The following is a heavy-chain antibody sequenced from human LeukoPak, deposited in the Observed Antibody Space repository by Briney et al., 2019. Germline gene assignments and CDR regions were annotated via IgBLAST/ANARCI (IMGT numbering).Heavy chain of an antibody. Sequence: SDTLSLTCGVSGYSISSGSWWGWIRQPPGKGVEWIGYIYYSGDIYYNPSLKSRVTMSVDTSKNQFSLKLSSVTAVDTAVYYCASVNVRGAPTRVDYWGQGTLVTVSS. CDR2: IYYSGDI. CDR3: ASVNVRGAPTRVDY. D-gene: IGHD3-10*02. J-gene: IGHJ4*02. V-gene: IGHV4-28*05. CDR1: GYSISSGSW.